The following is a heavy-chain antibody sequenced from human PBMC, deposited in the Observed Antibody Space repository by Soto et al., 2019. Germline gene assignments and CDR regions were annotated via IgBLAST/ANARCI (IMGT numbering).Heavy chain of an antibody. D-gene: IGHD1-1*01. CDR2: MNPNSGNT. CDR3: ATALEPPGSYYYYMDV. J-gene: IGHJ6*03. CDR1: GYTFTSYD. V-gene: IGHV1-8*01. Sequence: ASVKVSCKASGYTFTSYDINWVRQATGQGLEWMGWMNPNSGNTGYAQKFQGRVTMTRNTSISTAYMELSSLRSEDTAVYYCATALEPPGSYYYYMDVWGKGTTVTVSS.